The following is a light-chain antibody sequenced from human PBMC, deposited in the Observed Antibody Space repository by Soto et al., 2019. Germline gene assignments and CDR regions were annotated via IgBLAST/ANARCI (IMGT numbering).Light chain of an antibody. CDR2: GAV. Sequence: AIQMTQSPSSLSASVGDRVTITCRASQGIRNDLGWYQQKPGKAPKLLIYGAVSLQTGVPPRFTGSGSGTDFTLTISSLHPEDVATYYCLQDYNYPWTFGQGTKVEIK. J-gene: IGKJ1*01. CDR3: LQDYNYPWT. CDR1: QGIRND. V-gene: IGKV1-6*01.